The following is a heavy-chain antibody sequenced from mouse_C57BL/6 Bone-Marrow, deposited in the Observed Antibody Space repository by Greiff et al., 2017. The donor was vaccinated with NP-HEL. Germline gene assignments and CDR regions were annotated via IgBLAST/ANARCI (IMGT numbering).Heavy chain of an antibody. D-gene: IGHD1-1*01. CDR2: FYPGSGSI. J-gene: IGHJ1*03. V-gene: IGHV1-62-2*01. Sequence: QVQLKQSGAELVKPGASVKLSCKASGYTFTEYTIHWVKQRSGQGLEWIGWFYPGSGSIQYTEKFKDKATLTADKSSSTVYMDLSRLTSEDSAVYFCARHGDYFGSSYGYFDVWGTGTTVTVSS. CDR1: GYTFTEYT. CDR3: ARHGDYFGSSYGYFDV.